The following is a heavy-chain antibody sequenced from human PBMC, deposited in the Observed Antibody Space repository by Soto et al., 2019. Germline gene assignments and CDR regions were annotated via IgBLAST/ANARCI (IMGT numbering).Heavy chain of an antibody. J-gene: IGHJ5*02. D-gene: IGHD1-20*01. CDR1: GFTYNSYA. CDR2: LSYDGRDE. CDR3: ARDISALKGGGWFDH. Sequence: QVQLVQSGGGVVQPGRSLRLSCAASGFTYNSYAMAWVRQAPGKGLQWVGSLSYDGRDEFYADSVRGRFTISRDNSNKTLSLQMNSLRREDTAVYYCARDISALKGGGWFDHWGQGTLVTVSS. V-gene: IGHV3-30*01.